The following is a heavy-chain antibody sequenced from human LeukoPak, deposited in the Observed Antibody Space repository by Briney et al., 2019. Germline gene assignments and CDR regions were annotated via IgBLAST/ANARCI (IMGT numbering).Heavy chain of an antibody. CDR1: GFTFSSYE. V-gene: IGHV3-48*03. CDR2: ISSSGSTI. Sequence: GGSLRLSCAASGFTFSSYEMNWVRQAPGKGLEWVSYISSSGSTIYYADSVKGRFTISRDNSKNTLYLQMNSLRAEDTAVYYCAKDLFRDYYDSTGCDYWGQGTLVTVSS. CDR3: AKDLFRDYYDSTGCDY. J-gene: IGHJ4*02. D-gene: IGHD3-22*01.